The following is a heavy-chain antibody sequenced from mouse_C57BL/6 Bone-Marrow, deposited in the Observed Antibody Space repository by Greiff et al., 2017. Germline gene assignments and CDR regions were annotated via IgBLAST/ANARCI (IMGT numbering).Heavy chain of an antibody. CDR2: INPSNGGT. CDR1: GYTFTSYW. CDR3: AREGIYYCNYDYAMDY. Sequence: QVQLQQPGTELVKPGASVKLSCKASGYTFTSYWMHWVKQRPGQGLEWIGNINPSNGGTNYNEKFKSKATLTVDKSSSTAYMQLSSLTSEDSAVYYCAREGIYYCNYDYAMDYWGQGTAVTVSS. J-gene: IGHJ4*01. D-gene: IGHD2-1*01. V-gene: IGHV1-53*01.